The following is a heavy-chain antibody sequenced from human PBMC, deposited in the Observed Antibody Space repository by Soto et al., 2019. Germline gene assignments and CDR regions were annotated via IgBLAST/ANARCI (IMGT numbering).Heavy chain of an antibody. J-gene: IGHJ4*02. CDR1: GFNFNIYA. CDR2: ISGGGRFT. Sequence: GSLRLSCAASGFNFNIYALNWVRQAPGKGLEWVSSISGGGRFTYYADSVKGRFTISRDDSKNTLYLQMTSLRPEDTAVFYCAKSGPTNHFDQWGQGTLVTVSS. D-gene: IGHD1-26*01. V-gene: IGHV3-23*01. CDR3: AKSGPTNHFDQ.